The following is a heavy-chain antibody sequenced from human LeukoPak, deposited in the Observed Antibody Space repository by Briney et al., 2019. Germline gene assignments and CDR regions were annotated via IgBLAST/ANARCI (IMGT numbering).Heavy chain of an antibody. V-gene: IGHV1-2*02. Sequence: ASLKLSSKTSGYTCTGDYIHWVRQAPGQGPEWMGWISPNSGGTNYAQKFQDRVSMTRDTSINTAYMELSRLRSDDTAVYYCVRDGSFDIWGQGTMVTVSS. CDR1: GYTCTGDY. J-gene: IGHJ3*02. D-gene: IGHD3-10*01. CDR2: ISPNSGGT. CDR3: VRDGSFDI.